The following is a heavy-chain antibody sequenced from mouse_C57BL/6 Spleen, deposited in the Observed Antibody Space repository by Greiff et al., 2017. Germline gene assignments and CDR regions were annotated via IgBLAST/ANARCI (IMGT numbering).Heavy chain of an antibody. V-gene: IGHV1-78*01. D-gene: IGHD2-1*01. Sequence: QVQLQQSDAELVKPGASVTISCKVSGYTFTDHTIHWMKQRPEQGLEWIGYIYPRDGSTKYNEKVKGKATLTADKSSSTASMQLNSLTSEDSAVYFCARGGNYSPFAYWGQGTLVTVSA. CDR3: ARGGNYSPFAY. J-gene: IGHJ3*01. CDR2: IYPRDGST. CDR1: GYTFTDHT.